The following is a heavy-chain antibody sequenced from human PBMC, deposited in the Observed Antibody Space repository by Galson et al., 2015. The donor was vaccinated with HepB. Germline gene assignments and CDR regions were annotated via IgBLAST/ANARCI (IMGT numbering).Heavy chain of an antibody. CDR3: AREDPGMFADVFDI. CDR1: GFTFSSYW. Sequence: SLRLSCAASGFTFSSYWMSWVRQAPGKGPEWVANIKQDGGGKYYVDSVKGRFTISRDNAKNSLYLQMNSLRAEDTAVYYCAREDPGMFADVFDIWGQGTMVTVSS. D-gene: IGHD3-10*02. V-gene: IGHV3-7*01. CDR2: IKQDGGGK. J-gene: IGHJ3*02.